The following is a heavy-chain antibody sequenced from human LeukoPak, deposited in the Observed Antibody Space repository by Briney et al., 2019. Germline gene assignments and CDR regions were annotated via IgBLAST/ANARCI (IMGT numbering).Heavy chain of an antibody. J-gene: IGHJ4*02. CDR1: GFTFSSYW. V-gene: IGHV3-7*01. CDR2: IKQDGSEK. CDR3: ARETLGYCSGGSCYAFDY. Sequence: GGSLRLSCAASGFTFSSYWMSWVRQAPGKGLEWVANIKQDGSEKYYVDSMKGRFTISRDNAKNSLYLQMNSLRAEDTAVYYCARETLGYCSGGSCYAFDYWGQGTLVTVSS. D-gene: IGHD2-15*01.